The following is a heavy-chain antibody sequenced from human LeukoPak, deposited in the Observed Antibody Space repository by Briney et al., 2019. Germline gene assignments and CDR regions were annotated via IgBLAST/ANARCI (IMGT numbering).Heavy chain of an antibody. J-gene: IGHJ4*02. CDR1: GGSISSYY. CDR2: IYYSGST. CDR3: ARLYGGNSEVDY. D-gene: IGHD4-17*01. V-gene: IGHV4-59*01. Sequence: SETLSLTRTVSGGSISSYYWSWIRQPPGKGLEWIGYIYYSGSTNYNPSLKSRVTISVDTSKNQFSLKLSSVTAADTAVYYCARLYGGNSEVDYWGQGTLVTVSS.